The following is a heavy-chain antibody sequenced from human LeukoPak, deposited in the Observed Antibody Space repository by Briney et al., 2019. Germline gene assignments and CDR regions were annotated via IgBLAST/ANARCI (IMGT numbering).Heavy chain of an antibody. CDR2: ISPNSGGT. V-gene: IGHV1-2*06. J-gene: IGHJ5*02. Sequence: ASVKVSCKASGYTFTDYYMHWVRQAPGQGLEWMGRISPNSGGTNYAQKIQGRVTMTRDTSISTAYMGLSRLRSDDTAMYYCAKDHGYVGSNWFDPWGQGTLVTVSS. CDR1: GYTFTDYY. D-gene: IGHD3-10*01. CDR3: AKDHGYVGSNWFDP.